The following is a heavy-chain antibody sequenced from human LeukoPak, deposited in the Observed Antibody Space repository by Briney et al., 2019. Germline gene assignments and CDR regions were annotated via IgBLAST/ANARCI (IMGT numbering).Heavy chain of an antibody. D-gene: IGHD2/OR15-2a*01. CDR3: ARGRIERRSMNGDD. CDR2: IWNDA. J-gene: IGHJ4*02. CDR1: GFTFSTYI. Sequence: GGSLRLSCAASGFTFSTYIMHWVRQAPGKGLEWVAFIWNDAHYANSVKGRFTISRDISKNTLYLQMSSLRAEDTALYYCARGRIERRSMNGDDWGQGTLVTVSS. V-gene: IGHV3-33*01.